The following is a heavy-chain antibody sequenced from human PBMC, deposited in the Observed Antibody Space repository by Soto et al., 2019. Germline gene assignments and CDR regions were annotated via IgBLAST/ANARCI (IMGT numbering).Heavy chain of an antibody. CDR2: INSDGSST. CDR1: GFTFSSYW. V-gene: IGHV3-74*01. CDR3: SVIFCNSTSCYPLSY. Sequence: GGSLRLSCAASGFTFSSYWMHWVRQAPGKGLVWVSRINSDGSSTSYADSVKGRFTISRDNSKNTLYLQMNSLRAEDTAVFYFSVIFCNSTSCYPLSYWAQGTLVTVSS. J-gene: IGHJ4*02. D-gene: IGHD2-2*01.